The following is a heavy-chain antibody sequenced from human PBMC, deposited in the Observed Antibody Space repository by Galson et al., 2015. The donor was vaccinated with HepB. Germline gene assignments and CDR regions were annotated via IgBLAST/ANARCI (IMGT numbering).Heavy chain of an antibody. CDR1: GYTFTSYA. CDR3: ARVGDLGYCSSTSCYASWYFDL. D-gene: IGHD2-2*01. Sequence: SVKVSCKASGYTFTSYAMNWVRQAPGQGLEWMGWINTNTGNPTYAQGFTGRFVFSLDTSVSTAYLQISSLKAEDTAVYYCARVGDLGYCSSTSCYASWYFDLWGRGTLVTVSS. J-gene: IGHJ2*01. V-gene: IGHV7-4-1*02. CDR2: INTNTGNP.